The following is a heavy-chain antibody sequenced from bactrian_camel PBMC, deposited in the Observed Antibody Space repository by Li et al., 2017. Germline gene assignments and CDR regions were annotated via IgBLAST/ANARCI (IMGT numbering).Heavy chain of an antibody. V-gene: IGHV3S55*01. CDR2: IDNSGRT. CDR1: GYTYDRNC. Sequence: VQLVESGGGSVQAGGSLRLSCAASGYTYDRNCMAWFRQAPGKEREAVATIDNSGRTAYTDSVKGRFTISFDNAEKILYLEMNNLNGEDTRLYYCAIDDAFISACEGFDRWGQGTQVTVS. J-gene: IGHJ4*01. D-gene: IGHD3*01. CDR3: AIDDAFISACEGFDR.